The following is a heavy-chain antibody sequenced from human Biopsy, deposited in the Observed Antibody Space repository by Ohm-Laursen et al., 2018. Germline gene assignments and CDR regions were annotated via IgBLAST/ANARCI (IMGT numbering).Heavy chain of an antibody. CDR1: GDSVSSNRAA. CDR3: ARSGSDSLNYYFDF. J-gene: IGHJ4*02. Sequence: SQTLSLTCAISGDSVSSNRAAWNWIRQSPSRGLEWLGRTFYRAKWYTDFAVSVKSRITLTPDPSTNQFSLQLNSVTPDDTDVYYCARSGSDSLNYYFDFWGQGTLVTVSS. D-gene: IGHD2-21*02. CDR2: TFYRAKWYT. V-gene: IGHV6-1*01.